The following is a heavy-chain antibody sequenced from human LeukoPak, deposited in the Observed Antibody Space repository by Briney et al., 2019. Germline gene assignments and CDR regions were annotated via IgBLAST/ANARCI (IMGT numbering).Heavy chain of an antibody. V-gene: IGHV3-30-3*01. CDR2: ISYEGSKK. D-gene: IGHD2-2*01. Sequence: PGRSLRLSCAASGFTFSSYAMHWVRKAPGKGLEWVAVISYEGSKKYYAASVKGRFTISRDNSKNTLYLQMNSLRAEDTAVYYCARENYCSSTSCYGDRAYYYGMDVWGQGTTVTVSS. CDR1: GFTFSSYA. J-gene: IGHJ6*02. CDR3: ARENYCSSTSCYGDRAYYYGMDV.